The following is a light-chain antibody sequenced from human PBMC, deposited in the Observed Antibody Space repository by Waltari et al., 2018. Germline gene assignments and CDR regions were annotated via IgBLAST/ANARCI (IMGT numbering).Light chain of an antibody. V-gene: IGKV1-5*03. CDR3: QQYNSYSWT. J-gene: IGKJ1*01. Sequence: DIQMTQSPSTLSASVGDRVTITCRASQSISSGLAWYRQKPGKAPKPLIYKASSLESGVPSRFSGSGSGTEFTLTISSLQPDDFATYYCQQYNSYSWTFGQGTKVEIK. CDR1: QSISSG. CDR2: KAS.